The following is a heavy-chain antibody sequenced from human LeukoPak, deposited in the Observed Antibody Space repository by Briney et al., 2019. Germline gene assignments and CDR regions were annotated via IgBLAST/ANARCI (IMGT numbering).Heavy chain of an antibody. CDR1: GGSFSGYY. D-gene: IGHD4-17*01. CDR3: AHGDHLYTLDV. CDR2: IYYSGNT. J-gene: IGHJ6*02. V-gene: IGHV4-59*01. Sequence: SETLSLTCAVYGGSFSGYYWSWVRQPPGKGLEWIGYIYYSGNTNYNPSLKSRVTISVDTSENQFSLKLSSVTAADTAVYYCAHGDHLYTLDVWGQGTTVTVSS.